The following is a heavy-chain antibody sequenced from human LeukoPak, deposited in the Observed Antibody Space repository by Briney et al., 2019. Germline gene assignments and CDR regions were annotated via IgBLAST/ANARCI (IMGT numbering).Heavy chain of an antibody. D-gene: IGHD1-14*01. CDR1: GFTFSSYA. Sequence: GGSLRHSCAASGFTFSSYAMHWVRQAPGKGLEWVAVISYDGSNKYYADSVKGRFTISRDNSKNTLYLQMNSLRAEDTAVYYCAWSGGNYYYYYMDVWGKGTTVTVSS. J-gene: IGHJ6*03. CDR2: ISYDGSNK. V-gene: IGHV3-30*01. CDR3: AWSGGNYYYYYMDV.